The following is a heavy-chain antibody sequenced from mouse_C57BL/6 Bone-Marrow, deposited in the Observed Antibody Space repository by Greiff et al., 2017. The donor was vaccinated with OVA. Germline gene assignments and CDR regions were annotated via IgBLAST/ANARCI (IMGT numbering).Heavy chain of an antibody. J-gene: IGHJ3*01. Sequence: EVQRVESGGGLVKPGGSLKLSCAASGFTFSDYGMHWVRQAPEKGLEWVAYISSGSSTIYYADTVKGRFTISRDNAKNTLFLQMTSLRSEDTAMYYCARALTTVVAPAYWGQGTLVTVSA. CDR1: GFTFSDYG. CDR2: ISSGSSTI. D-gene: IGHD1-1*01. V-gene: IGHV5-17*01. CDR3: ARALTTVVAPAY.